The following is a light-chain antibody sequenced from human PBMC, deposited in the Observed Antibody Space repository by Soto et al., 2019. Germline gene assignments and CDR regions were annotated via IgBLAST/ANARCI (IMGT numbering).Light chain of an antibody. V-gene: IGKV1-5*01. CDR2: DAS. Sequence: DIQMTQSPSTLSASVGDRVTITCRASQSASSWLAWYQQKPGKAPNLLIHDASSLESGVPSRFSGSGSGTEFTLTISSLQPDDFTTYYCQQYYSYPWTFGQGTRVELK. CDR1: QSASSW. CDR3: QQYYSYPWT. J-gene: IGKJ1*01.